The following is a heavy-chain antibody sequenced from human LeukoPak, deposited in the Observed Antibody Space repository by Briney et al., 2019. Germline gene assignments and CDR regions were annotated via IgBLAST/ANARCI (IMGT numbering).Heavy chain of an antibody. Sequence: KPGESLKISCKGSGYSFTSYWIGWVRQMPGKGLEGIGIIYPGYSDTRYSPAFTGQVTISADKSISSAYLQWSSLKASDTAMYYCARPPLGSYDILTGYENDYWGQGTLVTVSS. J-gene: IGHJ4*02. V-gene: IGHV5-51*03. D-gene: IGHD3-9*01. CDR1: GYSFTSYW. CDR3: ARPPLGSYDILTGYENDY. CDR2: IYPGYSDT.